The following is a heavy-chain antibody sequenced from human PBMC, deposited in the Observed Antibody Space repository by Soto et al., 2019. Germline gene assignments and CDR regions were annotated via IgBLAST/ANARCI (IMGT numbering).Heavy chain of an antibody. J-gene: IGHJ4*02. CDR2: ISGSGGGT. D-gene: IGHD2-2*01. V-gene: IGHV3-23*01. CDR1: GFTFSNYD. Sequence: GGSLRLSCAASGFTFSNYDMSWVRQAPGKGLEWVSTISGSGGGTYYADSVKGRFTISRDNSKNTLYLQMNSLRAEDTAVYYCAKARDSTTPAPGSYWGQGTLVTVSS. CDR3: AKARDSTTPAPGSY.